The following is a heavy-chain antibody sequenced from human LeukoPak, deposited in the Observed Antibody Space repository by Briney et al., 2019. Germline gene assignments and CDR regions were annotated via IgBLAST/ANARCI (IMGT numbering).Heavy chain of an antibody. CDR2: IRYDGSNK. D-gene: IGHD3-22*01. CDR1: GFTFSSYG. CDR3: AKESDDKTRHDSSGYFDY. J-gene: IGHJ4*02. V-gene: IGHV3-30*02. Sequence: GGSLRLSCAASGFTFSSYGMHWVRQAPGKGLEWVAFIRYDGSNKYYADSVKGRFTISRDNSKNTLYLQMNSLRAEDTAVYYCAKESDDKTRHDSSGYFDYWGQGTLVTVSS.